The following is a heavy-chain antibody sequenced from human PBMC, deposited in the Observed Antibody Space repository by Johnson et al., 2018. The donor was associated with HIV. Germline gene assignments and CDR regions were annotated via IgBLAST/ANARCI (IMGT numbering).Heavy chain of an antibody. J-gene: IGHJ3*02. CDR2: IRFAGHNT. V-gene: IGHV3-30*02. CDR1: RFTFSTND. CDR3: AKVFSDKWNLASSLDDAFNI. Sequence: QVQLVESGGGVVQPGGSLTLSSAASRFTFSTNDMHGVRQAPGKGPAWVAFIRFAGHNTSYVESLKGRFTVSRDHSTNTLYLQMSCLRVEDTAVYYCAKVFSDKWNLASSLDDAFNIWGQGTMVTVSS. D-gene: IGHD1-1*01.